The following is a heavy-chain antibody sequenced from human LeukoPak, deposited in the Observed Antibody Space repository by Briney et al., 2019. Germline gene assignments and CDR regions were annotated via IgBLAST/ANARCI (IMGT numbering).Heavy chain of an antibody. CDR1: GGSISSSSYY. V-gene: IGHV4-39*07. J-gene: IGHJ4*02. CDR2: IDYSGST. CDR3: ARGIIRIDY. Sequence: PSETLSLTCIVSGGSISSSSYYWGWIRQPPGKGLEWIGSIDYSGSTYYNPSLKSRVTISVDTSKNQFSLKLNSVTAADTAVYYCARGIIRIDYWGQGTLVTVSS.